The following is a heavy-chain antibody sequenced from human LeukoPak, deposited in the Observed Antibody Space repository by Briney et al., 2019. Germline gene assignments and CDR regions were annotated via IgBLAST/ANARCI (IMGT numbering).Heavy chain of an antibody. CDR2: ISSTTSYI. Sequence: GGSLRLSCAASGFTFDDYGMSWVRQAPGKGLEWVSSISSTTSYIYYADSVKGRFTISRDNSKNTLYLQMNSLRAEDTAVYYCAEDQTGSYYPSHFDYWGQGTLVTVSS. V-gene: IGHV3-21*01. CDR1: GFTFDDYG. J-gene: IGHJ4*02. CDR3: AEDQTGSYYPSHFDY. D-gene: IGHD3-10*01.